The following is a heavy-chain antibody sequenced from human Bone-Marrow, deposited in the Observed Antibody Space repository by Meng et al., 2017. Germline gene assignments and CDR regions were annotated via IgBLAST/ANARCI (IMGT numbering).Heavy chain of an antibody. V-gene: IGHV3-30*01. CDR1: GFTFSSYA. Sequence: QGQLVESGGGVVQPGRSLRLSCAASGFTFSSYAMHWVRQAPGKGLEWVAVISYDGSNKYYADSVKGRFTISRDNSKNTLYLQMNSLRAEDTAVYYCARVHFDYWGQGTLVTVSS. CDR3: ARVHFDY. CDR2: ISYDGSNK. J-gene: IGHJ4*02.